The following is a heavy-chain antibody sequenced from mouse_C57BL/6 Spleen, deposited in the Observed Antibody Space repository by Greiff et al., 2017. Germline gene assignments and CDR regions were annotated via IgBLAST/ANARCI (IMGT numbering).Heavy chain of an antibody. Sequence: EVKLVESGGGLVKPGGSLKLSCAASGFTFSDYGMHWVRQAPEKGLEWVAYISRGSSTIYYADTVKGRVTISRDNAKNTLFLQMTSLRSEDTAMYYCAREQPEDYWGQGTTLTVSS. D-gene: IGHD3-1*01. CDR3: AREQPEDY. V-gene: IGHV5-17*01. CDR1: GFTFSDYG. CDR2: ISRGSSTI. J-gene: IGHJ2*01.